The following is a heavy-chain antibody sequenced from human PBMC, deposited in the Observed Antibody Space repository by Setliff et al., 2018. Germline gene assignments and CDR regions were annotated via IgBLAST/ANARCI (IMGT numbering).Heavy chain of an antibody. V-gene: IGHV4-4*02. CDR2: IYHSGST. CDR1: GGSISSSNW. J-gene: IGHJ2*01. Sequence: PSETLSLTCAVSGGSISSSNWWSWVRQPPGKGLEWIGEIYHSGSTYYNPSLKSRVTISVDTSKNQFSLKLSSVTAADTAVYYCARALIYDSSGYYRAHWYFDLWGRGTLVTVSS. CDR3: ARALIYDSSGYYRAHWYFDL. D-gene: IGHD3-22*01.